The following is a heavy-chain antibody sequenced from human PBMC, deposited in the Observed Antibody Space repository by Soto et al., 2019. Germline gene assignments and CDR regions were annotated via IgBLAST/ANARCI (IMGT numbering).Heavy chain of an antibody. Sequence: EVQLLESGGGLVQPGGSLRLSCAASGFTFSSYAMSWVRQAPGKGLEWVSAISGSGGSTYYADSVKGRFTISRDNSKNTLYLQMNSLRAEDTAVYFCAKDRGYSYGYGEVDYWGQGTLVTVSS. CDR1: GFTFSSYA. CDR3: AKDRGYSYGYGEVDY. V-gene: IGHV3-23*01. D-gene: IGHD5-18*01. CDR2: ISGSGGST. J-gene: IGHJ4*02.